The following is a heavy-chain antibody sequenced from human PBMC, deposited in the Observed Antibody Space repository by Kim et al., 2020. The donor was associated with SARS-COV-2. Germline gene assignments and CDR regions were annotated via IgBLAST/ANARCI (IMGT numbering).Heavy chain of an antibody. Sequence: SETLSLTCAVSGGSISSGGYSWSWIRQPPGKGLEWIGYIYHSGSTYYNPSLKSRVTISVDRSKNQFSLKLSSVTAADTAVYYCARDSDCSSTSCYFDYWGQGTLVTVSS. V-gene: IGHV4-30-2*01. CDR2: IYHSGST. D-gene: IGHD2-2*01. CDR1: GGSISSGGYS. CDR3: ARDSDCSSTSCYFDY. J-gene: IGHJ4*02.